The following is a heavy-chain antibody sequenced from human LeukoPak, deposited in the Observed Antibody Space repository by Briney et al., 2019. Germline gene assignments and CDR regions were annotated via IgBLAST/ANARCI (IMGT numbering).Heavy chain of an antibody. CDR2: INPNNGGT. V-gene: IGHV1-2*04. CDR1: GYTFTGYY. CDR3: AREIVGVTSTLGY. D-gene: IGHD1-26*01. J-gene: IGHJ4*02. Sequence: ASVNVSCKASGYTFTGYYMHWVRQAPGQGPEWMGWINPNNGGTNYAQKFQGWVTMTRDTSISTAYMELSRLRSADTAVYYCAREIVGVTSTLGYWGQGTLVTVSS.